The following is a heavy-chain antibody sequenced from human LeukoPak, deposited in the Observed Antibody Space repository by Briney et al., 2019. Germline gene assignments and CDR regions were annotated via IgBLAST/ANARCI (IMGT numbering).Heavy chain of an antibody. V-gene: IGHV3-23*01. CDR2: IYGSDDKT. J-gene: IGHJ4*02. CDR3: AKDLGQWLVPGGYFDY. D-gene: IGHD6-19*01. CDR1: GFTFSNYA. Sequence: PGGSLRLSCVASGFTFSNYAMSWVRQAPGKGLELVSGIYGSDDKTVYGDAVKGRFTISRDNSKNTLYLQMNSLRAEDTAVYYCAKDLGQWLVPGGYFDYWGQGTLVTVSS.